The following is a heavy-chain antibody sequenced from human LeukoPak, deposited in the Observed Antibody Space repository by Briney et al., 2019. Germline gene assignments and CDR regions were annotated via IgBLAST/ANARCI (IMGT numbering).Heavy chain of an antibody. CDR2: ISGTSSYI. CDR3: ARVVGASPPTYFDY. J-gene: IGHJ4*02. Sequence: GGSLRLSCAASGFTFSSYSMNWVRQAPGKGLEWVSSISGTSSYIYYADSAKGRFTISRDNAKNTLYLQMNSLRAEDTAVYYCARVVGASPPTYFDYWGQGTLVSVSS. CDR1: GFTFSSYS. V-gene: IGHV3-21*01. D-gene: IGHD1-26*01.